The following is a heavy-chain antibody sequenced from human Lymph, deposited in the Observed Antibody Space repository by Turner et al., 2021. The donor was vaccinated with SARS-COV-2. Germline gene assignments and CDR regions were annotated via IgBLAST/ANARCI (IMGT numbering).Heavy chain of an antibody. V-gene: IGHV3-23*01. J-gene: IGHJ6*02. D-gene: IGHD2-2*02. CDR2: ISVSGGST. CDR3: AKDRVVPPAIWNYYYYYGMDV. CDR1: GFTFSSYG. Sequence: EVQLLESGGGLVQPGGSLRLSCAASGFTFSSYGMSWVRQAPGKGLEWVSVISVSGGSTYYADSVKGRFTISRDNSKNTLYLQMNSLRAEDTAVYYCAKDRVVPPAIWNYYYYYGMDVWGQGTTVTVSS.